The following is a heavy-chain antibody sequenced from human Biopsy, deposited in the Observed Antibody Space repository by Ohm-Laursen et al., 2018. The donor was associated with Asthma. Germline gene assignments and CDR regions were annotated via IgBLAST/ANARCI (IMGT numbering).Heavy chain of an antibody. V-gene: IGHV4-30-2*06. Sequence: SQTLSLTCAVSGDSIDSGDYSWTWIRQSPGVGLEWIGYIYRNGDTYSNPTLKNRVTITIDRSKNQFSLRLRSVTAADTAVYYCARGWNCGGDCYSLDSWGQGTLVTVSS. J-gene: IGHJ4*02. CDR3: ARGWNCGGDCYSLDS. CDR2: IYRNGDT. CDR1: GDSIDSGDYS. D-gene: IGHD2-21*02.